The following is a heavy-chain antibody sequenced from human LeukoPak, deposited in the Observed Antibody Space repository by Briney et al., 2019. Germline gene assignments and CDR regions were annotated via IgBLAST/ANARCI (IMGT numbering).Heavy chain of an antibody. CDR3: ARVRVVVTAIRGWAFDI. Sequence: SVKVSCKASGGTFSIYAISGVRQAPGQGLEWMGGIIPIFGTANYAQKFQGRVTITTDESTSTAYMELSSLRSEDTAVYYCARVRVVVTAIRGWAFDIWGQGTMVTVSS. CDR2: IIPIFGTA. J-gene: IGHJ3*02. D-gene: IGHD2-21*02. CDR1: GGTFSIYA. V-gene: IGHV1-69*05.